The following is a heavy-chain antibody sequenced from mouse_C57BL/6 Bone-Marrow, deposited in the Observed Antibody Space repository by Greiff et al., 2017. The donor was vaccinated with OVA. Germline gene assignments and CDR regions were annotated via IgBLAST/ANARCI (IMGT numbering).Heavy chain of an antibody. V-gene: IGHV1-78*01. Sequence: VQRVESDAELVKPGASVKISCKVSGYTFTDHTIHWMKQRPEQGLEWIGYIYPRDGSTKYNEKFKGKATLTADKSSSTAYMQLNSLTSEDSAVYFCARSCGWLLAYYAMDYWGQGTSVTVSS. J-gene: IGHJ4*01. CDR2: IYPRDGST. CDR1: GYTFTDHT. CDR3: ARSCGWLLAYYAMDY. D-gene: IGHD2-3*01.